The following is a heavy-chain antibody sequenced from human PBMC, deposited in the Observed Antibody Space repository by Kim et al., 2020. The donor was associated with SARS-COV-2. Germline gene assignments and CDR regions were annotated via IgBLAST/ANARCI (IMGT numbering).Heavy chain of an antibody. J-gene: IGHJ4*02. D-gene: IGHD3-10*01. V-gene: IGHV3-48*02. CDR1: GFTFNSYP. Sequence: GGSLRLSCVASGFTFNSYPMNWVRQAPGKGLEWIAYINIRSTTIYYADFVKGRFTISRDNARSSLYLQMDSLTDEDAAVYYCTREDSGRGAMDYWGQGALVAVSS. CDR2: INIRSTTI. CDR3: TREDSGRGAMDY.